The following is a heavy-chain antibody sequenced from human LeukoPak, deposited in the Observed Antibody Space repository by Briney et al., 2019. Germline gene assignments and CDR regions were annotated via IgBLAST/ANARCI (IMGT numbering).Heavy chain of an antibody. J-gene: IGHJ4*02. CDR1: GGSISSASYY. V-gene: IGHV4-39*01. Sequence: PSETRSLTCTVSGGSISSASYYWGWIRQPPGKGLEWIGSIYYSGSTYYNPSLKSRVTISVNMSKNQFSLKLSSVIAADTAVYYCARQFGGYNLYYFDYWGQGTLVTVSS. D-gene: IGHD5-24*01. CDR3: ARQFGGYNLYYFDY. CDR2: IYYSGST.